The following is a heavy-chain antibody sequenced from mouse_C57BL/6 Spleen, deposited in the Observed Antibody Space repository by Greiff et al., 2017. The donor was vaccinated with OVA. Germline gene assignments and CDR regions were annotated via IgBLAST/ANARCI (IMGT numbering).Heavy chain of an antibody. J-gene: IGHJ4*01. CDR1: GFSLTSYG. CDR2: IWSGGST. D-gene: IGHD4-1*01. V-gene: IGHV2-2*01. CDR3: ARLTGTDAMDY. Sequence: QVQLQQSGPGLVQPSQSLSLPCTVSGFSLTSYGVHWVRQSPGKGLEWLGVIWSGGSTDYNAAFISRLSISKDKSKSQVFLKMNSLQADDTAIYYCARLTGTDAMDYWGQGTSVTVSS.